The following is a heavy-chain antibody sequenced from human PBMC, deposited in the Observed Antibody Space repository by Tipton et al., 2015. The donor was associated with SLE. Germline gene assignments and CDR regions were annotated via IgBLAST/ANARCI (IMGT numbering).Heavy chain of an antibody. CDR1: GGSVSSGSYY. V-gene: IGHV4-61*01. Sequence: TLSLTCTVSGGSVSSGSYYWAWIRQPPGKGPEWIGYIYHNESPTYNPSLRGRVAMSVATSQNQVSLKLSSVTAADTAVYFCATGIVVRFSGSLPNYAFNIWGPGTMVTVSS. CDR2: IYHNESP. CDR3: ATGIVVRFSGSLPNYAFNI. J-gene: IGHJ3*02. D-gene: IGHD1-26*01.